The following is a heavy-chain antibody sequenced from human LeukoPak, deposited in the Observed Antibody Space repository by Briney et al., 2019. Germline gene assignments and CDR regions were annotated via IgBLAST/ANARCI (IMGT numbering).Heavy chain of an antibody. V-gene: IGHV3-53*01. CDR3: ARVAFRSSSYISGIDY. Sequence: PGGSLRLSCAASGFTVSSNYMSWVRQAPGKGLEWVSLIDSGGNTYYGDSVRGRFTISRDNSKNTLYLQMNSLRAEDTAVYYCARVAFRSSSYISGIDYWGQGNRVTVSS. J-gene: IGHJ4*02. D-gene: IGHD6-6*01. CDR2: IDSGGNT. CDR1: GFTVSSNY.